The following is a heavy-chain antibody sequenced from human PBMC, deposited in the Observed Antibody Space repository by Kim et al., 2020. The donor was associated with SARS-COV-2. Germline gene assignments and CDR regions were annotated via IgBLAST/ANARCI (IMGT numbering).Heavy chain of an antibody. D-gene: IGHD2-15*01. CDR2: INAGNGNT. Sequence: ASVKVSCKASGYTFTSYAMHWVRQAPGQRLEWMGWINAGNGNTKYSQKFQGRVTITRDTSASTAYMELSSLRSEDTALYYCARVRRYCSGGSCYGGHYYYGMDVWGQGTTVTVSS. V-gene: IGHV1-3*01. CDR3: ARVRRYCSGGSCYGGHYYYGMDV. J-gene: IGHJ6*02. CDR1: GYTFTSYA.